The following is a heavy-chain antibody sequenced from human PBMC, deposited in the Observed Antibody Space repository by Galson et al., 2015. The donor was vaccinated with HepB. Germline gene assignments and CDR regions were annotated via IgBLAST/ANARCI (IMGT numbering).Heavy chain of an antibody. D-gene: IGHD3-10*01. Sequence: SVKVSCKASGYTFTSYAMHWVRQAPGQRLEWMGWINAGDGNTKYSQKFQGRVTITRDTSASTAYMELSSLRSEDTAVYYCARGSGSGWLRPFDYWGQGTLVTVSS. V-gene: IGHV1-3*01. CDR1: GYTFTSYA. CDR3: ARGSGSGWLRPFDY. J-gene: IGHJ4*02. CDR2: INAGDGNT.